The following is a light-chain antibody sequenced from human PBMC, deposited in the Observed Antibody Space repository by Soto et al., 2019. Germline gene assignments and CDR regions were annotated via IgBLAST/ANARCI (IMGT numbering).Light chain of an antibody. CDR2: CSS. Sequence: ELLLTQSHDTLSFSPGEIVTLSCRESQSIGSSLAWYQQKPGQDPRLLIYCSSNRANGIPARFSGSGSGTDFTLTISSLEPEDFAVYYCHQRTNWPDTFGQGARLEIK. V-gene: IGKV3-11*01. J-gene: IGKJ5*01. CDR3: HQRTNWPDT. CDR1: QSIGSS.